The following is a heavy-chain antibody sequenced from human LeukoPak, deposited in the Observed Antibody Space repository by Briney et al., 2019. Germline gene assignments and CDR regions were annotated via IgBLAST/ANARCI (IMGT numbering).Heavy chain of an antibody. J-gene: IGHJ3*02. V-gene: IGHV2-5*02. D-gene: IGHD2-15*01. CDR2: IYWDDDK. CDR3: AHRLPVVVAATPWAYDAFDI. Sequence: SGPTLVKPTQTLTLTCTFSGFSLSTSGVGVGWIRQPPGKALEWLALIYWDDDKRYSPSLKSRLTITKDTSKNQVVLTMTNMDPVDTATYYCAHRLPVVVAATPWAYDAFDIWGQGTMVTVSS. CDR1: GFSLSTSGVG.